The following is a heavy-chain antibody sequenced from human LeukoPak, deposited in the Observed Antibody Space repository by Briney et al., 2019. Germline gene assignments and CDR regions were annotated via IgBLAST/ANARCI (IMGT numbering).Heavy chain of an antibody. CDR3: ARDREDGCNFDY. CDR2: FYYTGSI. Sequence: SETLSLTCLVSGGSISSTSNYWGWIRQSPGRGLEWIGSFYYTGSIFDNRSLRSRVTISIDMSKNQFSLKLSSVTAADTAVYYCARDREDGCNFDYWGQGTLVTVSS. V-gene: IGHV4-39*07. D-gene: IGHD5-24*01. J-gene: IGHJ4*02. CDR1: GGSISSTSNY.